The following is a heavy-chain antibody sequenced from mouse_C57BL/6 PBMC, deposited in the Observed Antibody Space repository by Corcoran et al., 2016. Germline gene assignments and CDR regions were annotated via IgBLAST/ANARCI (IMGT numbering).Heavy chain of an antibody. V-gene: IGHV9-3*01. CDR3: ARSGYDYVFYAMDY. D-gene: IGHD2-4*01. Sequence: QIQLVQSGPELKKPGETVKISCKASGYTFTTYGMSWVKPAPGKGLKWMGWINTYSGVPTYADDFKGRFAFSLETSASTAYLQINNLKNEDTATYFCARSGYDYVFYAMDYWGQGTSVTVSS. J-gene: IGHJ4*01. CDR1: GYTFTTYG. CDR2: INTYSGVP.